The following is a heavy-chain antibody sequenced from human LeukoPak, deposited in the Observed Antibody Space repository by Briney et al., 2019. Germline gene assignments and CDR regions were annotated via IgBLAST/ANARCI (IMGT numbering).Heavy chain of an antibody. D-gene: IGHD3-22*01. J-gene: IGHJ4*02. CDR3: ARDRWYDGSGYIAAFDY. CDR2: IWYDGSNQ. V-gene: IGHV3-33*01. CDR1: GFTFSRFG. Sequence: GGSLGLSCEASGFTFSRFGMHWVRQAPGKGLEWVAVIWYDGSNQDYADSVKGRFTISRDNSKNTLYLQVSSLRAEDTAVYYCARDRWYDGSGYIAAFDYWGQGTLVTVS.